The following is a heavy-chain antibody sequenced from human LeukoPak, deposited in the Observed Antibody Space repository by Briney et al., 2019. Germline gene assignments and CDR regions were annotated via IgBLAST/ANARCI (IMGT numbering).Heavy chain of an antibody. CDR2: INPSGGST. CDR3: VRDSAENWFDP. J-gene: IGHJ5*02. D-gene: IGHD2-2*01. V-gene: IGHV1-46*01. CDR1: GYTFTSYY. Sequence: GASVKVSCKASGYTFTSYYMHWVRQAPGQGLEWMGIINPSGGSTSYAQKFQGRVTMTRDTSTSTVYMELSSLRSEDTAVYYCVRDSAENWFDPWGQGTLVTVSS.